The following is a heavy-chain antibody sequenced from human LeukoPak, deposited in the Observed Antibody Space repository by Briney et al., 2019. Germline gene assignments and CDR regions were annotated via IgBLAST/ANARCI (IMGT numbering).Heavy chain of an antibody. CDR1: GFTFGDYA. V-gene: IGHV3-49*04. CDR3: TSENDVLRFLEWLLPTDY. CDR2: IRSKAYGGTT. J-gene: IGHJ4*02. Sequence: PGGSLRLSCTASGFTFGDYAMSWVRQAPGKGLKRAGFIRSKAYGGTTEYAASVKGRFTISRDDSKSIAYLQMNSLKTEDTAVYYCTSENDVLRFLEWLLPTDYWGQGTLVTVSS. D-gene: IGHD3-3*01.